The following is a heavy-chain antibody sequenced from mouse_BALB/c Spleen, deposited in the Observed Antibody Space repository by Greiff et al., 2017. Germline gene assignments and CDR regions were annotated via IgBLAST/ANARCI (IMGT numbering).Heavy chain of an antibody. V-gene: IGHV5-6-3*01. D-gene: IGHD1-1*01. J-gene: IGHJ2*01. Sequence: EVKLVESGGGLVQPGGSLKLSCAASGFTFSSYGMSWVRQTPDKRLELVATINSNGGSTYYPDSVKGRFTISRDNAKNTLYLQMSSLKSEDTAMYYCARYYYGFDYWGQGTTLTVSS. CDR2: INSNGGST. CDR1: GFTFSSYG. CDR3: ARYYYGFDY.